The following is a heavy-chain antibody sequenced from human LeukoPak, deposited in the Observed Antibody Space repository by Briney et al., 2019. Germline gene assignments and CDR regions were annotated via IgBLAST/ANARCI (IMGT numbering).Heavy chain of an antibody. J-gene: IGHJ1*01. Sequence: GGSVRLSCAASGFTFSSYAMSWVRQAPGKGLEWVSAITCSGGSTYYADSVKGRFTISRDNSKNTLYLQMNSLRAEDTAVYYCAKTVPLRDYGDYVVYFQHWGQGTLVTVSS. CDR1: GFTFSSYA. V-gene: IGHV3-23*01. CDR2: ITCSGGST. CDR3: AKTVPLRDYGDYVVYFQH. D-gene: IGHD4-17*01.